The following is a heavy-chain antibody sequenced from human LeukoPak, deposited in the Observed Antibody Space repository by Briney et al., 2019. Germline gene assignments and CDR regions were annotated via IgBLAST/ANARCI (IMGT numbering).Heavy chain of an antibody. V-gene: IGHV4-39*02. CDR1: GGSISSSSYY. D-gene: IGHD2-15*01. Sequence: PSETLSLTCTVPGGSISSSSYYWGWIRQPQGKGLEWIGSIYYSGGTYYNPSLKSRVTISVDTSKNQFSLKLSSVTAADTAVYYCARELLCSGGSCYFDYWGQGTLVTVSS. CDR3: ARELLCSGGSCYFDY. J-gene: IGHJ4*02. CDR2: IYYSGGT.